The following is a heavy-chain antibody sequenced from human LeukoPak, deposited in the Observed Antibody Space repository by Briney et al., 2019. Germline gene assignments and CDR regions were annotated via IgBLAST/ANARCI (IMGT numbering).Heavy chain of an antibody. J-gene: IGHJ4*02. V-gene: IGHV4-30-4*01. CDR1: GVSISSGDYY. CDR3: ASGRGMIAS. CDR2: IYYSGST. D-gene: IGHD3-22*01. Sequence: SETLSLACTVSGVSISSGDYYWRWVRQPPGKGLEWIGYIYYSGSTYYNPSLKSRVTISVDTSKNQFSLKLSSVTAADTAVYYCASGRGMIASWGQGTLVTVSS.